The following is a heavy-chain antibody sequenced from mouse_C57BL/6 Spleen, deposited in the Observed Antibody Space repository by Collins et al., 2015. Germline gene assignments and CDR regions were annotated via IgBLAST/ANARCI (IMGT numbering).Heavy chain of an antibody. CDR1: GYTFTSYW. CDR2: IHPSDSDT. J-gene: IGHJ1*03. V-gene: IGHV1-74*01. D-gene: IGHD1-1*01. Sequence: VKVSCKASGYTFTSYWMHWVKQRPGQGLEWIGRIHPSDSDTNYNQKFKGKATLTVDKSSSTAYMQLSSLTSEDSAVYYCANYGSSSYWYFDVWGTGTTVTVSS. CDR3: ANYGSSSYWYFDV.